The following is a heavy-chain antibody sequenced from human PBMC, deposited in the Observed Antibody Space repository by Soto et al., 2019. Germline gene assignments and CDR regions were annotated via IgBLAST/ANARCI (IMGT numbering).Heavy chain of an antibody. J-gene: IGHJ6*02. CDR1: GYTFTSYG. Sequence: QVKLVQSGAEVKKPGASVKVSCKASGYTFTSYGISWVRQAPGQGLEWMGGISAYNGNTNYAQKLQGRVTMTTDTSTSTAYMALSSLRSDDTAVYYCARDGAKGYCSGGSCYSDYYYYGMDVWGQGTTVTVSS. D-gene: IGHD2-15*01. CDR3: ARDGAKGYCSGGSCYSDYYYYGMDV. V-gene: IGHV1-18*04. CDR2: ISAYNGNT.